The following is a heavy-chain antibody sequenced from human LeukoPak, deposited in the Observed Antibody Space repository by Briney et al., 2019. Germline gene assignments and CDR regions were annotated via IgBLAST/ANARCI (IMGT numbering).Heavy chain of an antibody. CDR3: TTELDVRPNHY. Sequence: GGSLRLSCAASGFTSSRYWMSWVRQAPGKGLEWVGRIKRKSDGGTTDYAAPVKGRFTISRDDSKNTLYLQMNSLKSEDTAVYYCTTELDVRPNHYWGQGTLVTVSS. CDR1: GFTSSRYW. D-gene: IGHD1-14*01. J-gene: IGHJ4*02. CDR2: IKRKSDGGTT. V-gene: IGHV3-15*01.